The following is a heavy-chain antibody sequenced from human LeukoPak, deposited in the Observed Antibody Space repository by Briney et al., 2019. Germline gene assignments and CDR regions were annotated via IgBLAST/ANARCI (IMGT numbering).Heavy chain of an antibody. D-gene: IGHD2-2*01. J-gene: IGHJ4*02. CDR1: GFNFRSYS. V-gene: IGHV3-21*01. Sequence: GSLRLSCAGSGFNFRSYSLNWVRQASGKGLEWVPSICSSSSYIYYADSVKGRFTISRDNAKNSLYLQMNSLRAEDTAVYFCAREVLIVVEPAANTIDYWGQGTRVTVSS. CDR3: AREVLIVVEPAANTIDY. CDR2: ICSSSSYI.